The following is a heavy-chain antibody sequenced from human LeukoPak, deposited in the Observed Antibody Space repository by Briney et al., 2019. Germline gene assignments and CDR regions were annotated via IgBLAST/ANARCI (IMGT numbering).Heavy chain of an antibody. D-gene: IGHD6-13*01. CDR2: VSDSGGRT. J-gene: IGHJ5*02. V-gene: IGHV3-23*01. Sequence: PGGSLRLSCAAYGFTFSTYAMSWVRQAPGKGLEWVSAVSDSGGRTYYTDSMKGRFTISRDNSKNTLYLQMNSLRAEDTAVYYCARPRGAAAGTFGFDPWGQGTLVTVSS. CDR3: ARPRGAAAGTFGFDP. CDR1: GFTFSTYA.